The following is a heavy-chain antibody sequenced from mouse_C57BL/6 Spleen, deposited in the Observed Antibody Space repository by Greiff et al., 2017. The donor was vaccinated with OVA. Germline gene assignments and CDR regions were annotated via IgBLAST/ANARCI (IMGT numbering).Heavy chain of an antibody. CDR3: ARFITTVVDHFDY. D-gene: IGHD1-1*01. V-gene: IGHV2-9-1*01. CDR1: GFSLTSYA. CDR2: IWTGGGT. Sequence: VKVVESGPGLVAPSQSLSITCTVSGFSLTSYAISWVRQPPGKGLEWLGVIWTGGGTNYNSALKSRLSISKDNSKSQVFLKMNSLQTDDTARYYCARFITTVVDHFDYWGQGTTLTVSS. J-gene: IGHJ2*01.